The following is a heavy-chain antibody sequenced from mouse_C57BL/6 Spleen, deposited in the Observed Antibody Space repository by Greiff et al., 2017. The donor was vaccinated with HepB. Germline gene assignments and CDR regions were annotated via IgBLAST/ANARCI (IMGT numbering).Heavy chain of an antibody. D-gene: IGHD2-5*01. J-gene: IGHJ2*01. CDR2: INPSSGYT. Sequence: LVESGAELAKPGASVKLSCKASGYTFTSYWMHWVKQRPGQGLEWIGYINPSSGYTKYNQKFKDKATLTADKSSSTAYMQLSSLTYEDSAVYYCARSGGSYSNYVQEYYFDYWGQGTTLTVSS. CDR3: ARSGGSYSNYVQEYYFDY. CDR1: GYTFTSYW. V-gene: IGHV1-7*01.